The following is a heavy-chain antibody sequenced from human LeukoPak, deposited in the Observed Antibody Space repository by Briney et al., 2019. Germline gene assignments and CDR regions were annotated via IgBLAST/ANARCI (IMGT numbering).Heavy chain of an antibody. CDR2: ISNNGENK. CDR3: TRDLTGHYSIDY. CDR1: GFTFSTYA. Sequence: GGSLRLSCAASGFTFSTYAIHWVRQAPGKGLEWVAFISNNGENKDYADSVKGRFTISRDNSKNTLYLQVNSLRPDDTAVYYCTRDLTGHYSIDYWGQGTLVTVSS. V-gene: IGHV3-30*04. D-gene: IGHD3-22*01. J-gene: IGHJ4*02.